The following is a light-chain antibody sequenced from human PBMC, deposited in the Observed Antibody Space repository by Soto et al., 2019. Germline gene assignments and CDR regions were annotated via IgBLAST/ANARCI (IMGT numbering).Light chain of an antibody. Sequence: IQMTQSPSTLSASVGDRATITCQASQTISNWLAWYQQKPGKAPKLLIYKASTLKSGVPSRFSGSGSGTEFTLTISSLQPDDFATYYCQHYNSYSEAFGQGTKVDI. CDR3: QHYNSYSEA. CDR1: QTISNW. CDR2: KAS. V-gene: IGKV1-5*03. J-gene: IGKJ1*01.